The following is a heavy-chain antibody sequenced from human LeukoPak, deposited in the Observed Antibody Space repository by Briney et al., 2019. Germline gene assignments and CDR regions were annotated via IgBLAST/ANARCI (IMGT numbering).Heavy chain of an antibody. CDR3: ARAHIAAAVDYYYGMDV. CDR2: IGSSSSYI. D-gene: IGHD6-13*01. Sequence: GSLRLSCAASGFTFSSYSMNWVRQAPGKGLEWVSSIGSSSSYIYYADPVKGRFTISRDNAKNSLYLQMNSLRAEDTAVYYCARAHIAAAVDYYYGMDVWGQGTTVTVSS. V-gene: IGHV3-21*01. J-gene: IGHJ6*02. CDR1: GFTFSSYS.